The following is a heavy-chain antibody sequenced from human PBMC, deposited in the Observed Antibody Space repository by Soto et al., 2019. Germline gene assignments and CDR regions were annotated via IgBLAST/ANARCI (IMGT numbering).Heavy chain of an antibody. V-gene: IGHV4-34*01. CDR1: GGSFSGYY. CDR3: ARGVKLRAKVRYYYGSGSGSQYYFDY. CDR2: IIHSGST. Sequence: SETLSLTCAVYGGSFSGYYWSWIRQPPGKGLEWIGEIIHSGSTNYNPSLKSRVTISVDTSKNQFSLKLSSVTAADTAVYYCARGVKLRAKVRYYYGSGSGSQYYFDYWGQGTLVTVSS. J-gene: IGHJ4*02. D-gene: IGHD3-10*01.